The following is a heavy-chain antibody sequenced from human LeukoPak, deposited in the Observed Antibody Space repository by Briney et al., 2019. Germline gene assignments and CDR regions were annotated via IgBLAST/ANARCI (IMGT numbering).Heavy chain of an antibody. CDR2: IYHSGST. J-gene: IGHJ3*02. CDR3: ARVYFRTAAAAPDASDI. D-gene: IGHD6-13*01. Sequence: SETLSLTCAVSGGSISSSNWWSWVRQPPGKGLEWIGEIYHSGSTNYNPSLKSRVTMSVDKSKNQFSLKLSSVTAADTAVYYCARVYFRTAAAAPDASDIWGQGTMVTVSS. V-gene: IGHV4-4*02. CDR1: GGSISSSNW.